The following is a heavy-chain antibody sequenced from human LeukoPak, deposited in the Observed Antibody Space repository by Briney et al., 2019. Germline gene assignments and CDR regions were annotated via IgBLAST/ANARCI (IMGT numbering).Heavy chain of an antibody. CDR2: IIPIFGTA. Sequence: SVKVSCKASGGTLSSYAISWVRQAPGQGLEWMGGIIPIFGTANYAQKFQGRVTITADESTSTAYMELSSLRSEDTAVYYCARDSGITMVRGVIIPPDYYYGMDVWGQGTTVTVSS. CDR3: ARDSGITMVRGVIIPPDYYYGMDV. V-gene: IGHV1-69*01. CDR1: GGTLSSYA. J-gene: IGHJ6*02. D-gene: IGHD3-10*01.